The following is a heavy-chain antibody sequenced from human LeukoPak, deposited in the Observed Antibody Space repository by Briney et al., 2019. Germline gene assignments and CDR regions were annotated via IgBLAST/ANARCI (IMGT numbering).Heavy chain of an antibody. Sequence: PGGSLRLSCAAPGFTFSSYAMSWVRQAPGKGLEWVSAISGSGGSTYYADSVRGRFTISRDNSKHTLYLQMNSLRAEDTAVYYCAKTGSGSYYLAPPKHWGQGTLVTVSS. CDR3: AKTGSGSYYLAPPKH. CDR1: GFTFSSYA. CDR2: ISGSGGST. D-gene: IGHD3-10*01. J-gene: IGHJ4*02. V-gene: IGHV3-23*01.